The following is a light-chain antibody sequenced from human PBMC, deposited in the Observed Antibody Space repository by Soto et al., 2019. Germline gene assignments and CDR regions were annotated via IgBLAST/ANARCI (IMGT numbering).Light chain of an antibody. CDR2: DVS. V-gene: IGLV2-14*03. J-gene: IGLJ1*01. CDR3: SSYTSSNTYV. Sequence: QSVLTQPASVSGSPGQSITISCTGTSSDVGSYNYVSWYQHHPGKVPQLMIYDVSNRPSGVSNRFSGSKSGNTASLTISGLQAEDEADYYCSSYTSSNTYVFGTGTKVHRP. CDR1: SSDVGSYNY.